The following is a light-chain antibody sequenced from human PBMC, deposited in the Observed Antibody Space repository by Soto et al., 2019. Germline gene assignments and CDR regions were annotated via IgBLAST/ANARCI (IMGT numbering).Light chain of an antibody. CDR3: QQSYSTPIT. Sequence: DIVMTQSPDSLAVSLGERATINCKSSQSVLFSSNNKNYLAWYQQKPGQPPKLLIYWASTRESGVPNRFSGSGSGTDFTLTISSLQAEDVAVYYCQQSYSTPITVGQGTRLEIK. CDR2: WAS. V-gene: IGKV4-1*01. CDR1: QSVLFSSNNKNY. J-gene: IGKJ5*01.